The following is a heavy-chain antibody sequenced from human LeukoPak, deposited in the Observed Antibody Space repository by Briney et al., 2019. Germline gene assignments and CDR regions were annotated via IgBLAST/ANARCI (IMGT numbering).Heavy chain of an antibody. CDR3: ARDRDGYCTNGVCYFDY. CDR1: GYTFTGYY. J-gene: IGHJ4*02. V-gene: IGHV1-2*02. Sequence: ASVRVSCKASGYTFTGYYMHWVRQAPGQGLEWMGWINPNSGVTNYAQRLQGRVTMTRDTSISTAYMDLSRLRYDDTAVYYCARDRDGYCTNGVCYFDYWGQGTLVTVSS. D-gene: IGHD2-8*01. CDR2: INPNSGVT.